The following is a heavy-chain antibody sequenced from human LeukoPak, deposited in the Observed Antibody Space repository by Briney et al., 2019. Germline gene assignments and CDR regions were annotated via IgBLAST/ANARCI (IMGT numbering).Heavy chain of an antibody. CDR3: ARSSSWPSD. D-gene: IGHD6-13*01. CDR1: GFTSSSYW. Sequence: GGSLRLSCAASGFTSSSYWMSWFRQAPGKGLEWVANMKQDGSESHYVDSVKGRFTISRDNAKNSLYLQMNSLRAEDTAVYYCARSSSWPSDWGQGTLVTVPS. CDR2: MKQDGSES. V-gene: IGHV3-7*01. J-gene: IGHJ4*02.